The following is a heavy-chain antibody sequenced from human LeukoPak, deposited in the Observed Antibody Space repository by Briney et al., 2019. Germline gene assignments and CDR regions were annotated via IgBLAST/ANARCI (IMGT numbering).Heavy chain of an antibody. D-gene: IGHD3-22*01. CDR1: GFTFSSYS. V-gene: IGHV3-21*01. CDR2: ISSSSSYI. J-gene: IGHJ4*02. Sequence: GGSLRLSCAASGFTFSSYSMNWVRQAPGKGLEWVSSISSSSSYIYYADSVKGRFTISRGNAKNSLYLQMNSLRAEDTAVYYCARDPGYDSSPCVPVDYWGQGTLVTVSS. CDR3: ARDPGYDSSPCVPVDY.